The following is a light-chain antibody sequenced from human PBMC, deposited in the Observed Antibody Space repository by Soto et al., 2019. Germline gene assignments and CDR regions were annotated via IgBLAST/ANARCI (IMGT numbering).Light chain of an antibody. J-gene: IGKJ1*01. CDR3: QQSYSSSWT. CDR1: QTISTF. V-gene: IGKV1-39*01. Sequence: DIQMTQSPSSLSASVGDRVTITCRASQTISTFLNWYQQKPGKAPNVLIFAASTLQSGVPSRFSGSGSGTDFTLTISSLQPEDSAIYYCQQSYSSSWTFGQGTKVEIK. CDR2: AAS.